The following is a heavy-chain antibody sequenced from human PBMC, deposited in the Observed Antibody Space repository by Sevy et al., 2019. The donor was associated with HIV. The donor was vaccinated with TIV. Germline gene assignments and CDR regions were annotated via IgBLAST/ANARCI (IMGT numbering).Heavy chain of an antibody. CDR1: GYIFTSYD. Sequence: ASVKVSCKASGYIFTSYDINWVRQATGQGLEWMGWMNPNSGNTGYAQKFQGRVTMTRNTSISTAYMELSSLRSEDTAVYYCAREKIVGATNWFDPWGQGTLVTVSS. J-gene: IGHJ5*02. V-gene: IGHV1-8*01. CDR2: MNPNSGNT. CDR3: AREKIVGATNWFDP. D-gene: IGHD1-26*01.